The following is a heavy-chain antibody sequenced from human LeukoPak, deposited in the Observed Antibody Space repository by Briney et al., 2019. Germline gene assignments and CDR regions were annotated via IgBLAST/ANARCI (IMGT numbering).Heavy chain of an antibody. V-gene: IGHV1-69*05. CDR1: GGTFSSYA. CDR3: ASGIVVVAARTDAFDI. CDR2: IIPIFGTA. Sequence: GASVKVSCKASGGTFSSYAISWVRQAPGQGLELMGRIIPIFGTANYAQKFQGRVTITTDESTSTAYMELSSLRSEDTAVYYCASGIVVVAARTDAFDIWGQGTMVTVSS. D-gene: IGHD2-15*01. J-gene: IGHJ3*02.